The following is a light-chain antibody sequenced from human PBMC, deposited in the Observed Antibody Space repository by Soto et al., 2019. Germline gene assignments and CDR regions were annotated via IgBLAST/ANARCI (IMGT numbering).Light chain of an antibody. V-gene: IGKV1-39*01. J-gene: IGKJ5*01. CDR2: AAS. CDR3: QQSYSTLR. Sequence: DIQMTQSPSSLSASVGDRVTITCRASQSISSYLNWYQQKPGKAPKLLIYAASSLQSGVPSRFSGSGSGTAFTLTISSLQPEDFATYYCQQSYSTLRFGQGTQLEL. CDR1: QSISSY.